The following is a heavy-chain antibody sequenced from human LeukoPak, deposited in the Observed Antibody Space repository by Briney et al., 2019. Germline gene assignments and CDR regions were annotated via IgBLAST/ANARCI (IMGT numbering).Heavy chain of an antibody. CDR2: ISAYNGNT. V-gene: IGHV1-18*01. CDR3: ARDTNRGSQSYGMDV. Sequence: GASVKVSCKASGYTFTSYGISWVRQAPGQGLEWMGWISAYNGNTNYAQKLQGRVTMTTDTSTSTAYMELRSLRSDDTAVYYCARDTNRGSQSYGMDVWGQGTTVTVSS. CDR1: GYTFTSYG. D-gene: IGHD1-26*01. J-gene: IGHJ6*02.